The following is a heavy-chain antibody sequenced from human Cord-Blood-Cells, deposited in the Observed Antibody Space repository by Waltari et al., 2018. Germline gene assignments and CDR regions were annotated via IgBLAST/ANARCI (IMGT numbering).Heavy chain of an antibody. CDR3: ARDFHTGAAGLYFDI. CDR1: GGSISSGGYY. CDR2: IYYSGST. J-gene: IGHJ3*02. Sequence: QVQLQESGPGLVKPSQTLSLTCTVSGGSISSGGYYWSWIRQHPGKGLEWIGYIYYSGSTCYNPSLKSRVTISVDTSKNQFSLKLSSVTAADTAVYYCARDFHTGAAGLYFDIWGQGTMVTVSS. D-gene: IGHD6-25*01. V-gene: IGHV4-31*03.